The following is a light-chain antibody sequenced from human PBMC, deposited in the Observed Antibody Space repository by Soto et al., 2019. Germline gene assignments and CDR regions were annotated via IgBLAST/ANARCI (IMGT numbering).Light chain of an antibody. J-gene: IGLJ1*01. V-gene: IGLV2-14*01. Sequence: SGLTQPASVSGSPGQSITISCTGTSSDVGGYNYVSWYQQHPGKAPKLMIYDVSNRPSGVSNRFSGSKSGNTASLTISGLQAEDEADYYCSSYTSSSLYVFGTGTKVPVL. CDR2: DVS. CDR1: SSDVGGYNY. CDR3: SSYTSSSLYV.